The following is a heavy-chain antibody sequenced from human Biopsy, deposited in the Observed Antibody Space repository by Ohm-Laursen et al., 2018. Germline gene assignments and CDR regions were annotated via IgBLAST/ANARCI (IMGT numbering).Heavy chain of an antibody. V-gene: IGHV3-23*01. CDR1: GFVFNNFA. CDR3: ARGSGSGFYFDQ. Sequence: SLRLTCAASGFVFNNFAMSWVRQAPGKGLEWVSAISGRGVDTSYAGSVKGRFTISRDNSRNTVYLQMDSLRGEDTAVYFCARGSGSGFYFDQWGQGTLVTVSS. D-gene: IGHD2-15*01. J-gene: IGHJ4*02. CDR2: ISGRGVDT.